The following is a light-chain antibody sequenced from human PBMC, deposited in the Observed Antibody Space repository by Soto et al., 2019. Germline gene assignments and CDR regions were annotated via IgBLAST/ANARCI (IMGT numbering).Light chain of an antibody. CDR3: QQYNSYST. CDR2: DAS. CDR1: QDITMY. J-gene: IGKJ1*01. Sequence: DIQMTQSPSSLSASVGDRVTITCQASQDITMYLNWYQQKPGKAPKLLIYDASNLQTGVPSRFSGSVSGTEFTLTISSLQPDDFATYYCQQYNSYSTFGQGTKWIS. V-gene: IGKV1-33*01.